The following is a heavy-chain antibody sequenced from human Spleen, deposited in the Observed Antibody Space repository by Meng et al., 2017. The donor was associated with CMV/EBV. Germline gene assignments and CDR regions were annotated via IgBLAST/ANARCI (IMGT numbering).Heavy chain of an antibody. V-gene: IGHV6-1*01. CDR2: TYYRSKWHY. CDR3: ARWGGDYGDYGLDY. J-gene: IGHJ4*02. D-gene: IGHD4-17*01. Sequence: QVHLHQSGPGLLKPSQPLSLTCASSGDSVSSDVAAWNWVRKSPWRGLEWLGRTYYRSKWHYAYAASVKRRITINPDTSKNQFSLQLNSVTPEDTAVYYCARWGGDYGDYGLDYWGQGTLVTVSS. CDR1: GDSVSSDVAA.